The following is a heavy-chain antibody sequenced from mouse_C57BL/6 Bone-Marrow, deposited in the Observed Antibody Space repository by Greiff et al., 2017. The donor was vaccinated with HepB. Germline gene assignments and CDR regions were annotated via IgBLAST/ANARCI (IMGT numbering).Heavy chain of an antibody. CDR3: APSHYDSSYKYFDV. D-gene: IGHD1-1*01. CDR1: GYTFTSSG. CDR2: IYPRSGNT. Sequence: QVQLQQSGAELARPGASVKLSCKASGYTFTSSGISWVKQRTGQGLEWIGEIYPRSGNTYYNEKLKGKATLTADKSSSTAYMELRSLTSEDSAVYFCAPSHYDSSYKYFDVWGTGTTVTVSS. V-gene: IGHV1-81*01. J-gene: IGHJ1*03.